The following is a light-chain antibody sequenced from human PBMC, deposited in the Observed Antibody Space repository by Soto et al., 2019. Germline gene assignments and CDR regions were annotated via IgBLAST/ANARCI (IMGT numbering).Light chain of an antibody. CDR3: CSYAGSYNYV. CDR2: DVS. V-gene: IGLV2-11*01. CDR1: SSDVGGYNF. Sequence: QSALTQPRSVSGSPGQSVTISCTGTSSDVGGYNFVSWYQQHPGKAPTLIIYDVSKRPSGVPDCFSGSKSGNTASLTVSGLQAEDEADYYCCSYAGSYNYVFGAGTKLTVL. J-gene: IGLJ1*01.